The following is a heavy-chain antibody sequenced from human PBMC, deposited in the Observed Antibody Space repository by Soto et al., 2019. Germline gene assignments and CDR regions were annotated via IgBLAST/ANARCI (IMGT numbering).Heavy chain of an antibody. D-gene: IGHD6-19*01. V-gene: IGHV3-48*01. CDR3: ARVPGSGCLDY. CDR1: GFTFSSYS. J-gene: IGHJ4*02. Sequence: EVQLVESGGGLVQPGGSLRLSCAASGFTFSSYSMNWVRQAPGKGPEWVSYISSSSSTIYYADSVKGRFTISRDNAKNSLYLQMNSLRAEDTAVYYCARVPGSGCLDYWGQGTLVTVSS. CDR2: ISSSSSTI.